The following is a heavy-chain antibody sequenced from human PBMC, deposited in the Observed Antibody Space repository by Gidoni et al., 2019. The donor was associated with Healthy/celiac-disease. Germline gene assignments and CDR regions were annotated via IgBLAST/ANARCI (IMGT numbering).Heavy chain of an antibody. V-gene: IGHV4-34*01. CDR2: INHSGST. D-gene: IGHD4-17*01. CDR3: ARGLYGDYGRFDY. CDR1: GGSFSGYY. J-gene: IGHJ4*02. Sequence: QVQLQQWGAGLLKPSETLSLTCAVYGGSFSGYYWSWIRQPPGKGLEWIGEINHSGSTNYNPSLKSRVTRSVDTSKNQFSLKLSSVTAADTAVYYCARGLYGDYGRFDYWGQGTLVTVSS.